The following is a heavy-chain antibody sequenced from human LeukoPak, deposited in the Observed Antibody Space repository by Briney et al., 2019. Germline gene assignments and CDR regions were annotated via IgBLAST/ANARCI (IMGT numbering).Heavy chain of an antibody. CDR2: ISGSGGST. Sequence: PGGSLRLSCAASGFTFSDHYMDWVRQAPGKGLEWVSAISGSGGSTYYTDSVKGRFTISRDNSKNTLYLQMNSLRAEDTAVYYCANSYYYDSSGLLYYFDYWGQGTLVTVSS. CDR3: ANSYYYDSSGLLYYFDY. J-gene: IGHJ4*02. CDR1: GFTFSDHY. V-gene: IGHV3-23*01. D-gene: IGHD3-22*01.